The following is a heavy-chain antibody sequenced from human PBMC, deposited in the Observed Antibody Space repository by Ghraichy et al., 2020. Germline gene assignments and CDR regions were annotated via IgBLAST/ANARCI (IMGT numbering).Heavy chain of an antibody. Sequence: ETLSLTCTVSGGSISSSSYYWGWIRQPPGKGLEWIGSIYYSGSTYYNPSLKSRVTISVDTSKNQFSLKLSSVTAADTAVYYCARHNIAAAGTIDPWGQGTLVTVSS. CDR1: GGSISSSSYY. D-gene: IGHD6-13*01. V-gene: IGHV4-39*01. CDR3: ARHNIAAAGTIDP. CDR2: IYYSGST. J-gene: IGHJ5*02.